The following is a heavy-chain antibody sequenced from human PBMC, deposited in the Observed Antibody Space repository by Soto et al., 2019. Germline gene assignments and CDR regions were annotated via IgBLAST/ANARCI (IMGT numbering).Heavy chain of an antibody. CDR1: GNTFSNYY. V-gene: IGHV1-46*03. D-gene: IGHD2-21*02. J-gene: IGHJ4*02. CDR3: AGGGHVVVVTAAFDY. CDR2: INPSGGHT. Sequence: QVQLVQSGAEVKKPGASVKVSCKASGNTFSNYYIHWVRQAPGQGLEWMRTINPSGGHTTYAQKFLGRVTMTRDSSTSTLYMELTSLRFEDTAVYYCAGGGHVVVVTAAFDYWGQGTLVTVSS.